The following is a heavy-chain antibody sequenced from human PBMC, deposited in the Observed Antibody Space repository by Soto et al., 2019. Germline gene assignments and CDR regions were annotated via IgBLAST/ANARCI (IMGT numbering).Heavy chain of an antibody. J-gene: IGHJ4*02. CDR1: GFSVSDSY. CDR3: ARDSISYGPGVNDY. V-gene: IGHV3-53*01. D-gene: IGHD4-17*01. Sequence: GESLKISCAASGFSVSDSYLSWVRQAPGKGLEWVSIIYSGGETYYADSLKGRFTISRDSSNNMLYLQMNNLRAEDTAVYYCARDSISYGPGVNDYWGQGTLVTVSS. CDR2: IYSGGET.